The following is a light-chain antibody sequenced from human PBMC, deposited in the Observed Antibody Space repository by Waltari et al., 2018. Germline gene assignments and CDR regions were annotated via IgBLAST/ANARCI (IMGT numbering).Light chain of an antibody. CDR3: QQRSNWLLT. V-gene: IGKV3-11*02. Sequence: EIVLTQSPATLSLSPGESATLSCRASQSVSSYLAWYQQKPGQAPRLLIYDASNRSTGIPARFSVRGSGSGCSLTISILECEDYAVYYCQQRSNWLLTFGGGTKVEIK. J-gene: IGKJ4*01. CDR2: DAS. CDR1: QSVSSY.